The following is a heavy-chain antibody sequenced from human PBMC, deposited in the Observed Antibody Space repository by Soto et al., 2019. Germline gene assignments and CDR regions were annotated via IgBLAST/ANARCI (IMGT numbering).Heavy chain of an antibody. CDR3: AKSRGIAAAGDHYYYYYGMDV. Sequence: ESGGGLVQPGGSLRLSCAASGFTFSSYAMSWVRQAPGKGLEWVSAISGSGGSTYYTDSVKGRFTISRDNSKNTLYLQMNSLRAEDTAVYYCAKSRGIAAAGDHYYYYYGMDVWGQGTTVTVSS. D-gene: IGHD6-13*01. CDR1: GFTFSSYA. J-gene: IGHJ6*02. CDR2: ISGSGGST. V-gene: IGHV3-23*01.